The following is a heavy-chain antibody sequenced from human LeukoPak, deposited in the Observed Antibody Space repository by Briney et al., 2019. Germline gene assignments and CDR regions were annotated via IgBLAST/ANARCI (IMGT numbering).Heavy chain of an antibody. CDR1: GFTLSSYA. CDR3: TTGGSRKIDY. V-gene: IGHV3-23*01. Sequence: GGTLRLSCVASGFTLSSYAMSWVRQAPGKGLEWVSVISGSGGTTYYADSVKGRFTISRDNSKNTLYLQMNSLKTEDTAVYYCTTGGSRKIDYWGQGTLVTVSS. CDR2: ISGSGGTT. D-gene: IGHD3-16*01. J-gene: IGHJ4*02.